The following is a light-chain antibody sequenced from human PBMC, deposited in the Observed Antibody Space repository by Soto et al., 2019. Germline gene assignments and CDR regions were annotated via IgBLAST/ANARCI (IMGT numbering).Light chain of an antibody. CDR2: AAS. Sequence: DIQLTQSPSFLSASVGDRVTITCRANQGISCYLAWYQQKPGKALKLLIYAASTLQSGDPSRISGSRTETEFTLTISSLQPEDFATYYCQQLNSYPLTFGQGTNLDIK. CDR3: QQLNSYPLT. J-gene: IGKJ2*01. CDR1: QGISCY. V-gene: IGKV1-9*01.